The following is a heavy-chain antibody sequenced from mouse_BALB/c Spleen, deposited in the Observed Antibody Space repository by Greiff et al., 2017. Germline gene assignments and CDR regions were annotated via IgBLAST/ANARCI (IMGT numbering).Heavy chain of an antibody. V-gene: IGHV5-6-2*01. CDR1: GFTFSSYY. Sequence: DVKLVESGGGLVKLGGSLKLSCAASGFTFSSYYMSWVRQTPEKRLELVAAINSNGGSTYYPDTVKGRFTISRDNAKNTLYLQMNSLKSEDTALYYCARRGYGNYGAMDYWGQGTSVTVSS. CDR2: INSNGGST. CDR3: ARRGYGNYGAMDY. D-gene: IGHD2-10*02. J-gene: IGHJ4*01.